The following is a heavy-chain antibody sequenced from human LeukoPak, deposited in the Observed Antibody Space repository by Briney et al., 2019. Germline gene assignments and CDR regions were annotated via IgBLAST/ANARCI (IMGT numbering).Heavy chain of an antibody. D-gene: IGHD6-19*01. CDR1: GGSVSSYY. CDR2: FYTSGST. Sequence: SETLSLTCTVSGGSVSSYYWSWIRQPAGKGLEWIGRFYTSGSTNYNPSLKSRVTMSVDTSKNQFSLKLSSVTAADTAVYYCAREGYSGGWLRVFDPWGQGTLVTVSS. V-gene: IGHV4-4*07. CDR3: AREGYSGGWLRVFDP. J-gene: IGHJ5*02.